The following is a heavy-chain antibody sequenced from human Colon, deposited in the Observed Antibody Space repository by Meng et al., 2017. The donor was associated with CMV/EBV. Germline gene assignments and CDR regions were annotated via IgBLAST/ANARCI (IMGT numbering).Heavy chain of an antibody. Sequence: SLKISCAASGFTFDDYAMHWVRQAPGKGLEWVSGISWNSGSIGYADSVKGRFTISRDNAKNSLYLQMNSLRAEDMALYYCAKDFRPGTAAAWGWFDPWGQGTLVTVSS. CDR1: GFTFDDYA. CDR3: AKDFRPGTAAAWGWFDP. CDR2: ISWNSGSI. J-gene: IGHJ5*02. V-gene: IGHV3-9*03. D-gene: IGHD6-13*01.